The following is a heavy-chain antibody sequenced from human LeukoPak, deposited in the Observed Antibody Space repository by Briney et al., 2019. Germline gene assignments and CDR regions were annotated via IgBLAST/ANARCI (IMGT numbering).Heavy chain of an antibody. CDR2: IRYDGSNK. CDR1: GFTFSSYG. V-gene: IGHV3-30*02. CDR3: AKDRSSSGWYASFFDY. D-gene: IGHD6-19*01. J-gene: IGHJ4*02. Sequence: PGGSLRLSCAASGFTFSSYGMQWVRQAPGKGLEWVAFIRYDGSNKYYADSVKGRFTISRDNSKNTLYLQMNSLRAEDTAVYYCAKDRSSSGWYASFFDYWGQGTLVTVSS.